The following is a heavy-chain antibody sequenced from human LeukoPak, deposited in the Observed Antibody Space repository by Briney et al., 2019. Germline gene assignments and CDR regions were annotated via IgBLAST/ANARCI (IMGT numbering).Heavy chain of an antibody. J-gene: IGHJ4*02. CDR3: ARARASGRSGFDY. Sequence: GGSLRLSCVASGLTDSSYSMNWVRQAPGKGLEWVSYISSSSSTIYYADSVKGRFTISRDNAKNSLDLQMNSLRDEDTAVYYCARARASGRSGFDYWGQGTLVTVSS. CDR1: GLTDSSYS. V-gene: IGHV3-48*02. CDR2: ISSSSSTI. D-gene: IGHD2-15*01.